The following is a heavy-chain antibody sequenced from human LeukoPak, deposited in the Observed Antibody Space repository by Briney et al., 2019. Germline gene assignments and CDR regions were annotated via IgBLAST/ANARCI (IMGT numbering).Heavy chain of an antibody. V-gene: IGHV3-30*02. J-gene: IGHJ4*02. CDR1: GLTFSNFP. Sequence: GGSLRLSCAASGLTFSNFPMHWVRQAPGKGLEWVALIQDDGATTNYADSVRGRFTISRDNSKSTVYLQMNSLKPDDTAVYYCATQSITLVVVISPFDYWGQGALVTVSS. CDR2: IQDDGATT. CDR3: ATQSITLVVVISPFDY. D-gene: IGHD3-22*01.